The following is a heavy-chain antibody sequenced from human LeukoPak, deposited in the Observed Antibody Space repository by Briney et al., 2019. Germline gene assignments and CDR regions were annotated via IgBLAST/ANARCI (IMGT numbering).Heavy chain of an antibody. CDR3: AKEKYSSSWYYWFDP. D-gene: IGHD6-13*01. CDR2: ISGSGGST. Sequence: GGSLRLSCAASGFTFSSYAMSWARQAPGKGLEWVSAISGSGGSTYYADSVKGRFTISRDNSKNTLYLQMNSLRAEDTAVYYCAKEKYSSSWYYWFDPWGQGTLVTVSS. J-gene: IGHJ5*02. V-gene: IGHV3-23*01. CDR1: GFTFSSYA.